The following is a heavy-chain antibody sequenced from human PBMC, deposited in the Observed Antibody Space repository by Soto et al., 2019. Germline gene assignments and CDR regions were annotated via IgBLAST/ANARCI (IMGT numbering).Heavy chain of an antibody. CDR3: ARDRSTYGGGGTGEVKENWFDP. V-gene: IGHV4-59*01. CDR1: GGSISRYY. J-gene: IGHJ5*02. CDR2: AYYSGDT. D-gene: IGHD2-8*01. Sequence: PSETLSLPCSFSGGSISRYYWSWIRQPPGKGLEWIGYAYYSGDTGYNPSLQSRVTMAVDTSKNQVSLKLTSVTAADTAVYYCARDRSTYGGGGTGEVKENWFDPWGQGALVTVSS.